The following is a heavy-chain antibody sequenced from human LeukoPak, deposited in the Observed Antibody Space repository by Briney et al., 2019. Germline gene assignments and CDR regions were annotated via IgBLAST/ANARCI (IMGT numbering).Heavy chain of an antibody. J-gene: IGHJ4*02. D-gene: IGHD1-26*01. CDR3: ARGQYSGSCFDN. CDR1: GGSISSYL. CDR2: IYYSGST. Sequence: SETLSLTCTVSGGSISSYLWSWLRQPPGKGLEWIGYIYYSGSTNYNPSPKSRVTILVDTSKNQFSLKVSSVTAADTAVYYCARGQYSGSCFDNWGQGSLVTVSS. V-gene: IGHV4-59*01.